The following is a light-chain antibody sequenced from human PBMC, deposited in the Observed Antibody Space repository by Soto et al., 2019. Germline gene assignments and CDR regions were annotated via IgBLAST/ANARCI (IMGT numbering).Light chain of an antibody. CDR3: SSYRSSSTPYV. V-gene: IGLV2-14*03. CDR1: SSDIGGYHY. CDR2: DVT. J-gene: IGLJ1*01. Sequence: QSALTQPASVSGSPGQSITISCTGTSSDIGGYHYVSWYQQHPDKAPKLMIYDVTNRPPGVSNRFSASKSGNTASLTIAGLQAEDEADYYCSSYRSSSTPYVFGTGTKLTVL.